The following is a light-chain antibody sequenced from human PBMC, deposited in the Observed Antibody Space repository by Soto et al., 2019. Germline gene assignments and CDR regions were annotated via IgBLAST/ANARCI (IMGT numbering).Light chain of an antibody. CDR2: EVS. Sequence: QPVLTQPASVSGSPGQSITISCTGTSSDIGGYNYVSWYQQHPGKAPKLMIYEVSNRPSGVSNRFSGSKSGNTASLTISGLQAEDEADYYCSSYTSSSTLEVFGGGTQLTVL. V-gene: IGLV2-14*01. J-gene: IGLJ2*01. CDR1: SSDIGGYNY. CDR3: SSYTSSSTLEV.